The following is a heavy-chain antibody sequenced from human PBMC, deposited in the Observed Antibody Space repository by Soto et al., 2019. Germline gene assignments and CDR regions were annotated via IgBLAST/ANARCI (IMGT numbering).Heavy chain of an antibody. J-gene: IGHJ4*02. V-gene: IGHV3-21*01. CDR1: GFTFSSYS. Sequence: GGSLRLSCAASGFTFSSYSMNWVRQAPGKGLEWVSSISSSSSYIYYADSVKGRFTISRDNAKNSLYLQMNSLRAEDTAVYYCARAERLYSGYDYDFDYWGQGTLVTVSS. CDR2: ISSSSSYI. CDR3: ARAERLYSGYDYDFDY. D-gene: IGHD5-12*01.